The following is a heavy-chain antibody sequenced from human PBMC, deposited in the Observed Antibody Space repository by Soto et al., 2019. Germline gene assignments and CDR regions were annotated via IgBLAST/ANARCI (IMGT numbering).Heavy chain of an antibody. J-gene: IGHJ6*02. D-gene: IGHD3-22*01. CDR1: GFTFSDYY. CDR3: SREYYYDSTVDF. Sequence: GRSLRLSCAASGFTFSDYYMSWIRQAPGKGLEWVSYISSSGSTIYYADSVKGRFTISRDNAKNSLYLQMNSLRAEDTAVYYFSREYYYDSTVDFWCPGHMVTVSS. V-gene: IGHV3-11*01. CDR2: ISSSGSTI.